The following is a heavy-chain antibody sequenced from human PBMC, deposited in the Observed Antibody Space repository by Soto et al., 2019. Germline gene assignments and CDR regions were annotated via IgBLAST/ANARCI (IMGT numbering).Heavy chain of an antibody. CDR2: VNPNNGDT. J-gene: IGHJ4*02. V-gene: IGHV1-8*01. CDR1: GYTFSNYD. Sequence: QVQLVQSGAELKKPGASVKVSCKASGYTFSNYDMNWVRQATGQGPEWIGWVNPNNGDTGYPQKFQGRFTLTTDISTTPAYMELTTLRSEDTATYYCAKVSREGSAIDFDYRGQRTLITVSS. CDR3: AKVSREGSAIDFDY. D-gene: IGHD3-10*01.